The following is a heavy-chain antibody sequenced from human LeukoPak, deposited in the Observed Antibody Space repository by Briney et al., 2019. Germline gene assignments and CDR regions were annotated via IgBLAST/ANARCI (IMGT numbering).Heavy chain of an antibody. D-gene: IGHD2-21*02. J-gene: IGHJ4*02. V-gene: IGHV3-23*01. CDR3: AKATTASPRNFHY. Sequence: PGGSLRLSCAASGFTFSSYAMSWVRQAPAKGREWVSSISTSGGSTYYADSVKRRFTLSRDNSKHTLLLKMNSQSAEDTAVYYCAKATTASPRNFHYWGQGTLVTVSS. CDR2: ISTSGGST. CDR1: GFTFSSYA.